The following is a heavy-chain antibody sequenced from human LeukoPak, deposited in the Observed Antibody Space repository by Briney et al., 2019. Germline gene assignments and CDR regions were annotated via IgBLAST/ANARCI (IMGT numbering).Heavy chain of an antibody. CDR2: ISYDGSNK. V-gene: IGHV3-30-3*01. CDR1: GFTFSSYA. D-gene: IGHD5-18*01. J-gene: IGHJ4*02. Sequence: GGSLRLSCAASGFTFSSYAMHWVRQAPGKGLEWVAVISYDGSNKYYADSVKGRFTISRDNSKNTLYLQLNSLRAEDTAVYYCARDRRIQLWPTRGYFDYWGQGTLVTVSS. CDR3: ARDRRIQLWPTRGYFDY.